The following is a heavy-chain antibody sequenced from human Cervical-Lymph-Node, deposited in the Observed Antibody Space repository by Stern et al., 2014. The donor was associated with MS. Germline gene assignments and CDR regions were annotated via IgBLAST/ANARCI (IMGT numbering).Heavy chain of an antibody. CDR1: GYPFTRYG. D-gene: IGHD5-18*01. CDR3: ARGGGGYSYGLDY. Sequence: QVQLVESGAEVRKPGASVKVSCKASGYPFTRYGIHWVRQAPGQRLEWMGWSNAGHGNTKYSQEFQGRVTITRDTSASTAYMELGSLRSEDMAVYYCARGGGGYSYGLDYWGQGTLVTVSS. V-gene: IGHV1-3*02. CDR2: SNAGHGNT. J-gene: IGHJ4*02.